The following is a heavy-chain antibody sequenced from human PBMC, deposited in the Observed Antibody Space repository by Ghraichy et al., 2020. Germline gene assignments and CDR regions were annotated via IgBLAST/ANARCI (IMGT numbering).Heavy chain of an antibody. V-gene: IGHV4-59*08. CDR3: VRLGLGHYMDV. Sequence: SETLSLTCNVPGDSMKTYYWSWIRQSPGKGLEWLGYNFYYASAKYNPSLEGRATISIDTFKNQFSLRLSSVTAADTAVYYCVRLGLGHYMDVWGKGTTVIVS. CDR2: NFYYASA. CDR1: GDSMKTYY. J-gene: IGHJ6*03. D-gene: IGHD5/OR15-5a*01.